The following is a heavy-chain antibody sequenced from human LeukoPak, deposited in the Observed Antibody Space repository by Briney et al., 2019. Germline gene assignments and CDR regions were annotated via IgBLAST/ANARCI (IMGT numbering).Heavy chain of an antibody. Sequence: SGPMLVNPTQTLTLTCTFPGFSLTTGGVGVGWIRQPPGKALEWLALIYWDDDKRYSPSLKSRLTITKDTSKNQVVLTMTNMDPVDTATYYCAHKGIGTTRFDDWGQGTLVTVSS. CDR2: IYWDDDK. J-gene: IGHJ4*02. V-gene: IGHV2-5*02. CDR3: AHKGIGTTRFDD. CDR1: GFSLTTGGVG. D-gene: IGHD1-1*01.